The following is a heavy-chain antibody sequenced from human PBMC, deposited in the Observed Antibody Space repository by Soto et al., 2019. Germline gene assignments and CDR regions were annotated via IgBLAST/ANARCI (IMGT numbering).Heavy chain of an antibody. D-gene: IGHD3-3*01. J-gene: IGHJ6*03. CDR3: ARLGDYYYYYMDV. V-gene: IGHV4-39*01. CDR1: GGSISSSSYY. Sequence: SETLSLTCTVSGGSISSSSYYWGWIRQPPGKGLEWIGSIYYSGSTYYNPSLKSRVTISVDTSKNQFSLKLSSVTAADTAVYYCARLGDYYYYYMDVWGKGTTVTVS. CDR2: IYYSGST.